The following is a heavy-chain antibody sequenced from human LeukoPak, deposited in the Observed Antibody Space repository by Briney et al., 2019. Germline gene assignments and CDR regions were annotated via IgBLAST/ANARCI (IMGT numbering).Heavy chain of an antibody. CDR2: ITGSGGNT. CDR1: GFTFNRYA. Sequence: PGGSLRLSCAASGFTFNRYAMSWVRQAPGKGLEWVSVITGSGGNTYHADSVKGRLTVSRDNSKNTLYLHMNSLRAEDRAVYHCAKGPNDDSNYLFDHWGQGTPVTVSS. D-gene: IGHD4-11*01. CDR3: AKGPNDDSNYLFDH. V-gene: IGHV3-23*01. J-gene: IGHJ5*02.